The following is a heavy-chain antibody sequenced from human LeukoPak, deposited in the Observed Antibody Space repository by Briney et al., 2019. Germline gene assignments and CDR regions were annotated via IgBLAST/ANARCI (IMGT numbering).Heavy chain of an antibody. D-gene: IGHD2-8*02. J-gene: IGHJ4*02. CDR3: ARVSGAGYDGRGVFDY. CDR1: GGSISTYY. V-gene: IGHV4-59*01. CDR2: IYYSGST. Sequence: PSETLSLTCTVSGGSISTYYWSWIRQPPGKGLEWIGYIYYSGSTNYNPSLKSRVTISVDTPKNQFSLKLSSVTAADTAVYYCARVSGAGYDGRGVFDYWGQGTLVTVSS.